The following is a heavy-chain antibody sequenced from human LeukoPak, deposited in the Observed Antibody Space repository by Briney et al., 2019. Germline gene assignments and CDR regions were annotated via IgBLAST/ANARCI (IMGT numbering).Heavy chain of an antibody. V-gene: IGHV3-21*01. D-gene: IGHD3-10*01. Sequence: GGSLRLSCAASGFTFSSYSMNWVRQAPGKGLEWVSSISSSSSSYIYYADSVKGRFTISRDNAKNSLYLQMNSLRAEDTAVYYCARGDITMVRGEDYFDYWGQGTLVTASS. J-gene: IGHJ4*02. CDR1: GFTFSSYS. CDR3: ARGDITMVRGEDYFDY. CDR2: ISSSSSSYI.